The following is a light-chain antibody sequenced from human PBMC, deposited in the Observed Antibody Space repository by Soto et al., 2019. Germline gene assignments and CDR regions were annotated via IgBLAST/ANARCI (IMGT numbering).Light chain of an antibody. CDR2: DVS. Sequence: QSALTQPRSVSGSPGQSVTISCTGTSSDVGGYNYVSWYQQHPGKAPKLMIYDVSKRPSGVPDRFSGSKSGNTASLTISRLQAEDEADYYCCSYAGSYTFVFGGGTQLTVL. CDR3: CSYAGSYTFV. V-gene: IGLV2-11*01. CDR1: SSDVGGYNY. J-gene: IGLJ3*02.